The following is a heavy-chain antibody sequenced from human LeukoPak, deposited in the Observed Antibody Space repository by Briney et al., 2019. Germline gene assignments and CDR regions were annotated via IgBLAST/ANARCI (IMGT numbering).Heavy chain of an antibody. J-gene: IGHJ4*02. CDR1: GYTFTGYY. D-gene: IGHD5-18*01. CDR3: ARVGAMVL. Sequence: ASVKVSCKASGYTFTGYYMHWARQAPGQGLEWMGWINPNSGGTNYAQKFQGRVTMTRDKSISTAYMDLSSLTSDDTAVYYCARVGAMVLWGQGTQVTVSS. CDR2: INPNSGGT. V-gene: IGHV1-2*02.